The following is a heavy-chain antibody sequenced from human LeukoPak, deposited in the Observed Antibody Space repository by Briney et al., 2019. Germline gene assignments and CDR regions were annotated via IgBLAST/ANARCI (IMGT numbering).Heavy chain of an antibody. CDR3: ARDKGRNVIWTLEY. CDR2: IWYDGSNK. D-gene: IGHD2-15*01. V-gene: IGHV3-33*01. Sequence: PGGSLRLSGAASGFTFSSYGMHWVRQAPGKGLEWVAVIWYDGSNKYNADSVKGRFTISRDNSKNTLYLEMNSLRADDTAVYYCARDKGRNVIWTLEYWGQGTLVTVSS. CDR1: GFTFSSYG. J-gene: IGHJ4*02.